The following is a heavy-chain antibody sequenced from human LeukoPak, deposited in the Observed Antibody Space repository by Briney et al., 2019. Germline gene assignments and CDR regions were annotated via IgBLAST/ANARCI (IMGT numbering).Heavy chain of an antibody. D-gene: IGHD6-19*01. CDR3: ASGLRGWLY. V-gene: IGHV3-30*03. CDR1: GFTFSSYD. J-gene: IGHJ4*02. CDR2: IRYDGRHT. Sequence: GGSLRLSCGASGFTFSSYDMHWVRRAPGKGLEWVAGIRYDGRHTYHADSVKGRFTISRDNSKNTLYLQMESLKTEDTAVYYCASGLRGWLYWGQGTQVTVSS.